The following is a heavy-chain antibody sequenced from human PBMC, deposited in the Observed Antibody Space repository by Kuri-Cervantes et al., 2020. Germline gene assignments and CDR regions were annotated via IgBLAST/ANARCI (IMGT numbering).Heavy chain of an antibody. CDR1: GFTFNTYW. J-gene: IGHJ4*02. D-gene: IGHD3-22*01. CDR3: AKGGRYYYDSSGETCLDY. V-gene: IGHV3-30*18. CDR2: ISYDGSNK. Sequence: GGSLRLSCVTSGFTFNTYWMNWVRQAPGKGLEWVAVISYDGSNKYYADSVKGRFTISRDNSKNSLYLQMNSLRTEDTALYYCAKGGRYYYDSSGETCLDYWGQGTLVTVSS.